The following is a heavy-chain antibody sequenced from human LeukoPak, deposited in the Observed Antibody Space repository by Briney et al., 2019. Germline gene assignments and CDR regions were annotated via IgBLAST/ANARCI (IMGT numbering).Heavy chain of an antibody. CDR2: IYYSGST. J-gene: IGHJ4*02. V-gene: IGHV4-59*01. CDR1: GGSISSYY. D-gene: IGHD3-16*02. Sequence: SETLSLTCTVSGGSISSYYWSWIRQPPGKGLEWIGYIYYSGSTNYNPSLKSRVTISVDTSKNQFSLKLSSVTAADTAVYYCASLPGYIKPSDYWGQGTLVTVSS. CDR3: ASLPGYIKPSDY.